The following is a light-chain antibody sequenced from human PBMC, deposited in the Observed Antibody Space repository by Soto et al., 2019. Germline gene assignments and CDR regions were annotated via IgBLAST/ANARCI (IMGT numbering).Light chain of an antibody. CDR3: QQSYNTPRT. Sequence: DIQMTQSPSSLSASVGDRVTMSCRASQSISNYLNWYQQKPGNAPKLLISSASGLQSGVPSRFSGSWSGTDFTLTISDLQPEDFATYYCQQSYNTPRTFGQGTTVEIK. V-gene: IGKV1-39*01. J-gene: IGKJ1*01. CDR2: SAS. CDR1: QSISNY.